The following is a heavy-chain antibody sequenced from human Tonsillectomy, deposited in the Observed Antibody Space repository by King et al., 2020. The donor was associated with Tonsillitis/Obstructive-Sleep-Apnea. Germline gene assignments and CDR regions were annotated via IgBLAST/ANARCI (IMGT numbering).Heavy chain of an antibody. D-gene: IGHD5-12*01. Sequence: VQLVESGGGLVQPGGSLRLSCAASGFTFSSYDMHWVRQATGKGLEWVSAIGTAGDTYYPGSVKGRFTISREKAKNSLYLQMNSLSAGDTAVYYCARGYYSGYVNYYYYMDVWGKGTTVTVSS. CDR3: ARGYYSGYVNYYYYMDV. J-gene: IGHJ6*03. CDR2: IGTAGDT. CDR1: GFTFSSYD. V-gene: IGHV3-13*04.